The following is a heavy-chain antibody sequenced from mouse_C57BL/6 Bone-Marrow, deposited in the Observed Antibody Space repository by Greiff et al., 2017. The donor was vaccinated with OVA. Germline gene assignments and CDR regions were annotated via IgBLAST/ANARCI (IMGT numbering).Heavy chain of an antibody. CDR1: GYTFTSYG. CDR3: ARRCGGFDY. J-gene: IGHJ3*01. V-gene: IGHV1-81*01. CDR2: IYPRSGNT. Sequence: QVQLKESGAELARPGASVKLSCKASGYTFTSYGISWVKQRTGQGLEWIGEIYPRSGNTYYNEKFKGKATLTADKSSSTAYMELRSLTSEDSAVYFCARRCGGFDYWGQVTLVTVSA.